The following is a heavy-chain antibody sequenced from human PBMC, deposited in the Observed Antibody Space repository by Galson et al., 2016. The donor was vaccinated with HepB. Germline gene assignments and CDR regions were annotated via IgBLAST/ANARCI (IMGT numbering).Heavy chain of an antibody. V-gene: IGHV1-18*01. CDR2: ISAYNGNT. J-gene: IGHJ1*01. Sequence: SVKVSCKASGYAFTSYGFSWVRQAPGQGLEWMGWISAYNGNTNYAQKVQDRVTMTTDASTSTAYMDLRSLRSDDTAVYYCARESSSWNGDYFHYWGQGTLVTVSS. D-gene: IGHD6-13*01. CDR1: GYAFTSYG. CDR3: ARESSSWNGDYFHY.